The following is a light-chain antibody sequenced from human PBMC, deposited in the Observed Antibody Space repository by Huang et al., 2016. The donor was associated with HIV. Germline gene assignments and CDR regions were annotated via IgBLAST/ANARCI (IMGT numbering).Light chain of an antibody. CDR2: LGS. CDR1: QSLLHSNGYNY. V-gene: IGKV2-28*01. Sequence: DIVLTQSPPSLPVTPGVPASISCRYSQSLLHSNGYNYWDGYLQKPGQSPQLLIYLGSNRASGVPDRCSGSGSGTDFTLKISRVEAEDVGVYYCMQALQTPRTFGQGTKVEIK. J-gene: IGKJ1*01. CDR3: MQALQTPRT.